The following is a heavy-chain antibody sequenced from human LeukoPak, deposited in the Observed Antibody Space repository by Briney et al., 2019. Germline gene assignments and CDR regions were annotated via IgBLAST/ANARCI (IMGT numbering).Heavy chain of an antibody. V-gene: IGHV1-18*01. Sequence: ASVNVSCKASGYTFTSYGISWVRQAPGQGLEWMGWISAYNGNTNYAQKLQGRVTMTTDTSTSTAYMELRSLRSDDTAVYCCARDLDYYDSSGSLYWGQGTLVTVSS. CDR2: ISAYNGNT. D-gene: IGHD3-22*01. J-gene: IGHJ4*02. CDR3: ARDLDYYDSSGSLY. CDR1: GYTFTSYG.